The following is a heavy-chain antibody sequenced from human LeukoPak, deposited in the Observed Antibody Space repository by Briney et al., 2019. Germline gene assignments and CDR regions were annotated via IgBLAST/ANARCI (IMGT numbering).Heavy chain of an antibody. V-gene: IGHV3-48*03. Sequence: GGSLRLSCAASGFTFSSYEMNWVRQAPGKGLEWVSYISSSGSTIYYADSVKGRFTISRDNAKNSLYLQINSRRAEDPAVYYCAAATRESAFDIWGQGQWSPSLQ. J-gene: IGHJ3*02. CDR1: GFTFSSYE. CDR3: AAATRESAFDI. D-gene: IGHD6-13*01. CDR2: ISSSGSTI.